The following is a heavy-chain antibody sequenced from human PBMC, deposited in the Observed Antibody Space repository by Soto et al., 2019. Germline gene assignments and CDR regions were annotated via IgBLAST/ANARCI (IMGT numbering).Heavy chain of an antibody. CDR1: GGTFSSYA. CDR3: ARYPFMVRGVKSYYYGMDV. CDR2: IIPIFGTA. D-gene: IGHD3-10*01. Sequence: SVKVSCKASGGTFSSYAISWVRQAPGQGLEWMGGIIPIFGTANYAQKFQGRVTITADESTSTAYMELSSLRSEDTAVYYCARYPFMVRGVKSYYYGMDVWGQGTTVTVSS. J-gene: IGHJ6*02. V-gene: IGHV1-69*13.